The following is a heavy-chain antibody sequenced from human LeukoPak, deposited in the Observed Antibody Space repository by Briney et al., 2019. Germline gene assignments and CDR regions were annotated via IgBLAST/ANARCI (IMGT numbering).Heavy chain of an antibody. J-gene: IGHJ6*02. CDR3: ARGPTAVASEHLYYGMDV. V-gene: IGHV4-34*01. Sequence: PSETLSLTCAVYGGSFSGYYWSWIRQPPGKGLEWIGEINHSGSTNYNPSLESRVTISVDTSKNQFSLKLSSVTAADTAVYYCARGPTAVASEHLYYGMDVWGQGTTVTVSS. CDR1: GGSFSGYY. D-gene: IGHD6-19*01. CDR2: INHSGST.